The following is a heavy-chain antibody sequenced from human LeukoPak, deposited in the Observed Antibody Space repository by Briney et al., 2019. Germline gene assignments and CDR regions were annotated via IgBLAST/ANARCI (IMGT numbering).Heavy chain of an antibody. Sequence: ASVKVSCKASGYTFTSYAMHWVRQAPGQRLEWMGWINAGNGNTKYSQKFQGRVTMTTDTSTSTAYMELRSLISDDTAVYYCARDPFWVPSFFDYWGQGTLVTVSS. CDR1: GYTFTSYA. V-gene: IGHV1-3*01. CDR2: INAGNGNT. CDR3: ARDPFWVPSFFDY. J-gene: IGHJ4*02. D-gene: IGHD3-16*01.